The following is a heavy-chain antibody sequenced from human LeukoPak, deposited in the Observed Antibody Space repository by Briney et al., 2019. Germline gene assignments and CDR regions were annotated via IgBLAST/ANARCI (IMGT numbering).Heavy chain of an antibody. V-gene: IGHV5-51*01. CDR1: GYTFTDYW. CDR3: ARRLYCSGGSCKGGPGGVFDY. D-gene: IGHD2-15*01. Sequence: GESLKISCKGSGYTFTDYWIGWVRQMPGKGLEWMGIVYSGDSDIRYSPSFQGQVTISADKSLSTAYLQWNSLEASDTAMYYCARRLYCSGGSCKGGPGGVFDYWGQGTLVTVSS. J-gene: IGHJ4*02. CDR2: VYSGDSDI.